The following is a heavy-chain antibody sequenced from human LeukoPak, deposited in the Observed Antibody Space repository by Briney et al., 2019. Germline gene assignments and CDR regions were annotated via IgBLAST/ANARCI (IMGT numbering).Heavy chain of an antibody. V-gene: IGHV1-69*06. J-gene: IGHJ5*02. Sequence: GSSVKVSCKASGGTFSSYAISWVRQAPGQGLEWMGGIIPIFGTANYAQKFQGRVTITADKSTSTAYMELSSLRSEDTAVYCCARELRQYNWNDRGYNWFDPWGQGTLVTVSS. D-gene: IGHD1-1*01. CDR2: IIPIFGTA. CDR1: GGTFSSYA. CDR3: ARELRQYNWNDRGYNWFDP.